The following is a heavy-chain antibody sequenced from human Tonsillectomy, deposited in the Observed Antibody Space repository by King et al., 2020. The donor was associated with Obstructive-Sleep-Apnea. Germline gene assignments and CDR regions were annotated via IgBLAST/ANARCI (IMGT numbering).Heavy chain of an antibody. Sequence: QLVQSGAEVKKPGASVKVSCKASGYTFTGYYLHWVRQAPGQGLEWMGWINPNSGGTNYAQNFQGRVTMTRDTSISTIYMDLSRLRSDDTAVHFCARDRKYSTSWPPFLYFDYWGQGTLVTVSS. V-gene: IGHV1-2*02. D-gene: IGHD6-13*01. CDR2: INPNSGGT. CDR1: GYTFTGYY. CDR3: ARDRKYSTSWPPFLYFDY. J-gene: IGHJ4*02.